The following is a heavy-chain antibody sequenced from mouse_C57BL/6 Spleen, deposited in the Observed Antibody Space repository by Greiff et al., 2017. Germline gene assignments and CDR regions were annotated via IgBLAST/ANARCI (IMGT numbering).Heavy chain of an antibody. Sequence: EVQGVESGGGLVKPGGSLKLSCAASGFTFSDYGMHWVRQAPEKGLEWVAYISSGSSTIYYADTVKGRFTISRDNAKNTLFRQMTGLRAEDTAMYYCARDYYGLDFDYWGQGTTLTVSS. V-gene: IGHV5-17*01. CDR1: GFTFSDYG. CDR3: ARDYYGLDFDY. CDR2: ISSGSSTI. J-gene: IGHJ2*01. D-gene: IGHD1-2*01.